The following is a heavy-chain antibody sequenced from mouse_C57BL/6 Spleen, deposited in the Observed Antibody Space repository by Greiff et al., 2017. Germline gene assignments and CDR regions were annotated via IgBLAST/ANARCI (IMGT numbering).Heavy chain of an antibody. D-gene: IGHD2-1*01. CDR1: GYTFTGYW. J-gene: IGHJ2*01. V-gene: IGHV1-9*01. CDR3: ARGDPSFYYGNYCDY. CDR2: ILPGSGST. Sequence: QVQLKESGAELMKPGASVKLSCKATGYTFTGYWIEWVKQRPGHGLEWIGEILPGSGSTNYNEKFKGKATFTADTSSNTAYMQLSSLTTEDSAIYYCARGDPSFYYGNYCDYWGQGTTLTVAS.